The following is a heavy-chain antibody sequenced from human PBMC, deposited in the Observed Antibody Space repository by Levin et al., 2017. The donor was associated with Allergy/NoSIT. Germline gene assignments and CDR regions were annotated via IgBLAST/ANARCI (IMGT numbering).Heavy chain of an antibody. CDR1: GGSISTDNW. CDR3: ATVEGLFCSGVSCSYSFHY. J-gene: IGHJ4*02. CDR2: IYRSGDT. V-gene: IGHV4-4*02. Sequence: SQTLSLTCAVSGGSISTDNWWSWIRQPPGKGLEWIGEIYRSGDTNHNPSLRSRVTMSVNKSKNHFSLKLSSVTAADTAVYYCATVEGLFCSGVSCSYSFHYWGQGALVTVSS. D-gene: IGHD3-9*01.